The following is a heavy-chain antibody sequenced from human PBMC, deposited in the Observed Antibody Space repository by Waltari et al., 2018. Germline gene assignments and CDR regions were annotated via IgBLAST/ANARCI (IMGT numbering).Heavy chain of an antibody. CDR3: ARGEGYCSGGSCYEADY. Sequence: EVQLVESGGGLVKPGGSLRLSCAASGFTFSSYSMNWVRQAPGKGLEWVSSISSSSSYKYYADSVKGRFTISRDNAKNSLYLQMNSLRAEDTAVYYCARGEGYCSGGSCYEADYWGQGTLVTVSS. D-gene: IGHD2-15*01. V-gene: IGHV3-21*01. CDR1: GFTFSSYS. CDR2: ISSSSSYK. J-gene: IGHJ4*02.